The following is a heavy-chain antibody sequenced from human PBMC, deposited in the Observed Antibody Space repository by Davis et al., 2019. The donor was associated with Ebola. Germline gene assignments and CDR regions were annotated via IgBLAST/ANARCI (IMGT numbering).Heavy chain of an antibody. Sequence: GESLKISCAASGFTFSSYSMNWVRQAPGKGLEWVSYISSSSSTIYYADSVKGRFTISRDNAKNSLYLQMNSLRDEDTAVYYCATERPSIAARLDYWGQGTLVTVSS. CDR2: ISSSSSTI. CDR3: ATERPSIAARLDY. D-gene: IGHD6-6*01. CDR1: GFTFSSYS. J-gene: IGHJ4*02. V-gene: IGHV3-48*02.